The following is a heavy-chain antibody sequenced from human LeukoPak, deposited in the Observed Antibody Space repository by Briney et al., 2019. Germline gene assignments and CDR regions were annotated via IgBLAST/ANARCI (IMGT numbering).Heavy chain of an antibody. CDR1: GYTFTSYY. CDR3: ARAPLPGFYEYYFDY. V-gene: IGHV1-46*01. CDR2: INPSGGST. D-gene: IGHD3-3*01. Sequence: ASVKVSCKASGYTFTSYYMHWVRQAPGQGLEWMGIINPSGGSTSYAQKFQGRVTMTRDTSISTAYMELSRLRSDDTAVYYCARAPLPGFYEYYFDYWGQGTLVTVSS. J-gene: IGHJ4*02.